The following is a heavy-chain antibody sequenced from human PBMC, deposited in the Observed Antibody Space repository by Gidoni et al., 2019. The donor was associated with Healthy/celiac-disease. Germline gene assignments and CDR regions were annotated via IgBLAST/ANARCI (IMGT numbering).Heavy chain of an antibody. V-gene: IGHV4-4*02. CDR1: GGSISSSNW. CDR3: ARDRFLRGPAFEAFDI. J-gene: IGHJ3*02. Sequence: QVQLQESGPGLVKPSGTLSLTCAVSGGSISSSNWWSWVRQPPGKGREWIGELYHSGSTNYNTSLKIRVTIEVDKSKNQFSRELRSVTAAYTAVYYGARDRFLRGPAFEAFDIWSQGTMVTVSS. CDR2: LYHSGST.